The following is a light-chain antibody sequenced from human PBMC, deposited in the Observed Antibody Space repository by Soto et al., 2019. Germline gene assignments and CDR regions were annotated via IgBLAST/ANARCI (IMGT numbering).Light chain of an antibody. Sequence: QSVLTQPPSVSAAPGQPVTISCSRSSSNIGNDYVSWYQQLPGTAPKLLIYDNNKRAAGIPDRFSGSESGTSATLGITGLQTGDEADYYCGRWDSRLSTYVFGTGTKVTVL. J-gene: IGLJ1*01. CDR2: DNN. CDR1: SSNIGNDY. V-gene: IGLV1-51*01. CDR3: GRWDSRLSTYV.